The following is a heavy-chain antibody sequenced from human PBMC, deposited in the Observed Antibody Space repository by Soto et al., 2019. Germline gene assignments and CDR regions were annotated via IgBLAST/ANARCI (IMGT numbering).Heavy chain of an antibody. CDR3: ARVPRIAAAGTPAYYYGMDV. J-gene: IGHJ6*02. D-gene: IGHD6-13*01. Sequence: QVQLVQSGAEVKPGASVKVSCKASGYTFTGYYMHWVRQAPGQGLEWMGWINPNSGGTNYAQKFQGWVTMTRDTSISHAYMELSRLRSDDTAVYYCARVPRIAAAGTPAYYYGMDVWGQGTTVTVSS. CDR2: INPNSGGT. V-gene: IGHV1-2*04. CDR1: GYTFTGYY.